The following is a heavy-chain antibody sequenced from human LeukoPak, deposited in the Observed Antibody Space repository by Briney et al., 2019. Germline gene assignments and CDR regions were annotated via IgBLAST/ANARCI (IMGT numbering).Heavy chain of an antibody. CDR1: GGTFSSYA. CDR2: IIPIFGIA. Sequence: ASVKVSCKASGGTFSSYAISWVRQAPGQGLEWMGRIIPIFGIANYAQKFQGRVTITADKSTSTAYMELRSLRSEDTAVYYCAREGGNLYSSSSVACYYGMDVWGQGTTVTVSS. J-gene: IGHJ6*02. V-gene: IGHV1-69*04. CDR3: AREGGNLYSSSSVACYYGMDV. D-gene: IGHD6-6*01.